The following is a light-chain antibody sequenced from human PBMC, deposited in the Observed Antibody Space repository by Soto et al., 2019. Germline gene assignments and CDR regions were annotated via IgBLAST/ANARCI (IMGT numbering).Light chain of an antibody. Sequence: LQTTQAPSTLSASVGDSVTITCRASQSISSWLAWYQQKPGKDPKLLIYDASILESGVSSRFSGSGAGTEFTLTISSLQPDDFATYYCQQYDSDSWTFGQGTKVDIK. CDR2: DAS. CDR1: QSISSW. CDR3: QQYDSDSWT. V-gene: IGKV1-5*01. J-gene: IGKJ1*01.